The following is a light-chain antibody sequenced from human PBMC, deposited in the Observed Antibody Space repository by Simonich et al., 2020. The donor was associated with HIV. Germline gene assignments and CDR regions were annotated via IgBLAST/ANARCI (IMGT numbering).Light chain of an antibody. J-gene: IGKJ3*01. CDR2: CAS. V-gene: IGKV4-1*01. CDR1: QSVLYSSNNKNY. Sequence: DIVMNQSPDSLAVSLGERATINCKSSQSVLYSSNNKNYLAWYQQKPGQPPKLLIYCASTRESGVPDRFSGSGSGTDFTLTISSLQAADVAVYYCQQYYSTPPAFGPGTKVDIK. CDR3: QQYYSTPPA.